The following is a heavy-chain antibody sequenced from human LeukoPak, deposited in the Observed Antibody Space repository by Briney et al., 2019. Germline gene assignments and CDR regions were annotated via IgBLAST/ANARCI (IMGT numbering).Heavy chain of an antibody. D-gene: IGHD6-6*01. CDR1: GFTFSNYA. J-gene: IGHJ4*02. CDR3: ARLHIEYSSSPLDY. Sequence: GGSLRLSCAASGFTFSNYAIHWVRQAPGKGLEYVSGISSNGGITYYANSVKGRFTISRDNSKNTLHLQMGSLRVEDMAVYYCARLHIEYSSSPLDYWGQGTLVTVSS. CDR2: ISSNGGIT. V-gene: IGHV3-64*01.